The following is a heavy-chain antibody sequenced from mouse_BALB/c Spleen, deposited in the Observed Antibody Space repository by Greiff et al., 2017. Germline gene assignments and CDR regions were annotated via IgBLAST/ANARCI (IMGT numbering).Heavy chain of an antibody. Sequence: VKLVESGAELMKPGASVKISCKATGYTFSSYWIEWVKQRPGHGLEWIGEILPGSGSTNYNEKFKGKATFTADTSSNTAYMQLSSLTSEDSAVYYCARRGYPYYFDYWGQGTTLTVSS. CDR2: ILPGSGST. V-gene: IGHV1-9*01. D-gene: IGHD2-2*01. CDR3: ARRGYPYYFDY. CDR1: GYTFSSYW. J-gene: IGHJ2*01.